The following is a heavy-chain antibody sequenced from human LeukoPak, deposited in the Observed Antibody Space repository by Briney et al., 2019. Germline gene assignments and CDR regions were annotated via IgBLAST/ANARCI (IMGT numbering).Heavy chain of an antibody. D-gene: IGHD2-15*01. V-gene: IGHV3-33*01. J-gene: IGHJ4*02. CDR3: SRGIGGYFESLFDY. CDR2: IWYDGTNT. CDR1: GVSFSLYG. Sequence: PGGSLRLSCAASGVSFSLYGMHWVRQAPGEGLERGAGIWYDGTNTYYADSVKGRFTISRDNSENTLYLQMHSLRAEDTAVYYCSRGIGGYFESLFDYWGQGTLVTVSS.